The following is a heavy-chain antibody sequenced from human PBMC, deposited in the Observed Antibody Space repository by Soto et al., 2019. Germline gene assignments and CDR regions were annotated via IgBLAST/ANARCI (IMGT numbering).Heavy chain of an antibody. D-gene: IGHD3-22*01. J-gene: IGHJ3*02. CDR3: ATHARYDSSGYYYLGAFDI. Sequence: ASVKVSCKVSGYTPTELSMHWVRQAPGKGLEWMGGFDPEDGETIYAQKFQGRVTMTEDTSTDTAYMELSSLRSEDTAVSYCATHARYDSSGYYYLGAFDIWGQGRMVTVSS. CDR1: GYTPTELS. V-gene: IGHV1-24*01. CDR2: FDPEDGET.